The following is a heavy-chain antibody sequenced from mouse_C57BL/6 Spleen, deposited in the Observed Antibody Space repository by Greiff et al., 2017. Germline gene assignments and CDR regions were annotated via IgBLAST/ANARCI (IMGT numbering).Heavy chain of an antibody. V-gene: IGHV1-22*01. J-gene: IGHJ3*01. CDR1: GYTFTDYN. CDR3: ARNGYGSPAWFAY. CDR2: INPNNGGT. D-gene: IGHD1-1*01. Sequence: VQLQQSGPELVKPGASVKMSCKASGYTFTDYNMHWVKQSHGKSLEWIGYINPNNGGTSYNQKFKGKATLTVNKSSSTAYMELRSLTSEDSAVYYCARNGYGSPAWFAYWGQGTLVTVSA.